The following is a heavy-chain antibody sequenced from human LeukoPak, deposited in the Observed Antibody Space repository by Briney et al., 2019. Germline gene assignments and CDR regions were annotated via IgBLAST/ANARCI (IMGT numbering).Heavy chain of an antibody. J-gene: IGHJ5*01. D-gene: IGHD1-1*01. CDR1: GFTFDDYA. V-gene: IGHV3-9*01. CDR2: ISWNSGSI. Sequence: PGGSLRLSCAASGFTFDDYAMHWVRQAPGKGLEWVSGISWNSGSIGYADSVKGRFTISRDNAKNSLYLQMNSLRAEDTALYYCAKDIARDRNDGWFDYWGQGTLVTVSS. CDR3: AKDIARDRNDGWFDY.